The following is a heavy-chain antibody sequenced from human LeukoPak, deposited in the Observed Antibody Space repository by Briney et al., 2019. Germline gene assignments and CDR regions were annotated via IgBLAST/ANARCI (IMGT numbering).Heavy chain of an antibody. V-gene: IGHV3-23*01. CDR3: AKGGGSSWFDY. D-gene: IGHD6-13*01. J-gene: IGHJ4*02. CDR2: ISDRGDTT. Sequence: GGSLRLSCAASAFTFNTYAMSWVRQAPGKGLEWVSAISDRGDTTYYADSVKGRFTISRDNSKNTLFLQMNSLRADDTAVYYCAKGGGSSWFDYWGQGTLVTVSS. CDR1: AFTFNTYA.